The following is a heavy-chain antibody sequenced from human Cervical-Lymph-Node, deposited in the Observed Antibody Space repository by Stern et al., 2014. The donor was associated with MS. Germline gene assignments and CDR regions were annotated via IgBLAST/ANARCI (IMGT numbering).Heavy chain of an antibody. D-gene: IGHD1-26*01. CDR2: ISYSGST. V-gene: IGHV4-31*03. J-gene: IGHJ4*01. CDR3: ASSGSYARYYFDL. CDR1: GGSVNDGGHY. Sequence: QVQLVESGPRVVKPSQTLSLSCTFSGGSVNDGGHYWTWIRQHPGNGLEWVGYISYSGSTIYRPSLKSRVTISLDTSKNHFSLNMTSVTAADTAMYFCASSGSYARYYFDLWGQGTLVTVSS.